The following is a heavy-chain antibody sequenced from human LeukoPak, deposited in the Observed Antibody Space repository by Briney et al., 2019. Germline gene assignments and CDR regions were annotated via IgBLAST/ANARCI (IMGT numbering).Heavy chain of an antibody. CDR3: ARGRLPRGHPHFGY. V-gene: IGHV4-59*01. J-gene: IGHJ4*02. CDR2: MYHSETT. Sequence: SETLSLTCTVSGDSISSNYWSWIRQPPGKGLEWIGYMYHSETTNYNPSLKSRVTLSLDTSKNQFSLKVTSVTAADTAVYYCARGRLPRGHPHFGYWGPGTLVTVSS. CDR1: GDSISSNY. D-gene: IGHD6-25*01.